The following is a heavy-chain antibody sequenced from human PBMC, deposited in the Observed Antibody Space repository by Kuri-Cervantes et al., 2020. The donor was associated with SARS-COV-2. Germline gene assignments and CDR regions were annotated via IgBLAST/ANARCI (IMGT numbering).Heavy chain of an antibody. Sequence: SETLSLTCAVSGGSISSGGYSWSWIRQPPGKGLEWVGYIYHSGSTYYNPSLKSRVTISVDRSKNQFSLKLSSVTAADTAVYYCARTGWFGENYYGMDVWAKGPRSPSP. J-gene: IGHJ6*02. CDR1: GGSISSGGYS. D-gene: IGHD3-10*01. CDR3: ARTGWFGENYYGMDV. V-gene: IGHV4-30-2*01. CDR2: IYHSGST.